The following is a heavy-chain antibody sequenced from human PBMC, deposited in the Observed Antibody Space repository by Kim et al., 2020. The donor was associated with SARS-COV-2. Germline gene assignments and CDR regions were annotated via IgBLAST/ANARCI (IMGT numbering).Heavy chain of an antibody. CDR1: GDTGGSFSDNA. CDR3: ARDSGTYDAFDI. D-gene: IGHD3-10*01. V-gene: IGHV1-69*13. J-gene: IGHJ3*02. Sequence: SVKVSCKSSGDTGGSFSDNAIIWVRQAPGQGLEWMGGIIPIYDMSNYAQKFRGRVTITADASTTTTYMELSSLRSEDTAMYFCARDSGTYDAFDIWGQG. CDR2: IIPIYDMS.